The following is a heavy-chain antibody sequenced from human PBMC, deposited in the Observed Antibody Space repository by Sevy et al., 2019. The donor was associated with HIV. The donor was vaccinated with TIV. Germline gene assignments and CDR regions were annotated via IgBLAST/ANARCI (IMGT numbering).Heavy chain of an antibody. Sequence: GGSLRLSCAASGFTLNCFGMHWVRQAPGKGLEWVAFIRHDESEKQYADSVKGRLIISRDNFKNTVFLQMNSLREEDTAMYYCAKDKTSVTNIDSFDTWGQGTMVTVSS. CDR3: AKDKTSVTNIDSFDT. CDR1: GFTLNCFG. V-gene: IGHV3-30*02. CDR2: IRHDESEK. J-gene: IGHJ3*02. D-gene: IGHD4-17*01.